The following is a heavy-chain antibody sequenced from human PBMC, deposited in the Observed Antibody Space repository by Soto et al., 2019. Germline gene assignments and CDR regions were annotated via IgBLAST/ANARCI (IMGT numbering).Heavy chain of an antibody. V-gene: IGHV3-74*01. D-gene: IGHD6-19*01. CDR3: AGDTSGWAGWFDP. CDR1: GFTFSLYW. CDR2: INSDGSGT. J-gene: IGHJ5*02. Sequence: EVQLVESGGGLAQPGGSLRLSCAASGFTFSLYWMHWVRQAPGKGLVWVSRINSDGSGTSYADSVKGRFTISRDNAKNTLYLQMKSLTAEDTAVYYCAGDTSGWAGWFDPWGQGTLVTVSS.